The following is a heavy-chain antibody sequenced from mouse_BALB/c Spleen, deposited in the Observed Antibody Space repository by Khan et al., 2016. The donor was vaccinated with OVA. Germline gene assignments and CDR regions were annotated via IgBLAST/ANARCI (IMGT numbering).Heavy chain of an antibody. Sequence: EVELVESGGGSVKPGGSLKLSCAASGFAFSSYDMSWVRQTPEKRLEWVAIINSRGSYTYYPDSVKGRFTISRDNARNTLYLQLSSLRSEDTALYYCTRHGGFDPYDAMDYWGQGTSVTVSS. CDR2: INSRGSYT. V-gene: IGHV5-9*02. CDR3: TRHGGFDPYDAMDY. CDR1: GFAFSSYD. J-gene: IGHJ4*01.